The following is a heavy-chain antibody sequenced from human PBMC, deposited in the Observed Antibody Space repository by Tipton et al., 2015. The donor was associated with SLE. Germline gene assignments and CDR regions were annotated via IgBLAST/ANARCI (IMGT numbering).Heavy chain of an antibody. J-gene: IGHJ4*02. CDR1: GASITTSEYF. CDR3: ARLGTGIFDY. Sequence: TLSLTCTVSGASITTSEYFWGWIRQPPGKGLEWIGIFYYGGNTYYNPSLKSPVSISAGTSKNQFSLKLNSVTAADTAVYYCARLGTGIFDYWGQGTLVTVSS. CDR2: FYYGGNT. D-gene: IGHD1-1*01. V-gene: IGHV4-39*07.